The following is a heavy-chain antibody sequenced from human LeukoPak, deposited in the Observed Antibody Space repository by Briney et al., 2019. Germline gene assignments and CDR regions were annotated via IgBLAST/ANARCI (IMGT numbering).Heavy chain of an antibody. D-gene: IGHD3-10*01. V-gene: IGHV1-69*05. Sequence: SVKVSCSASGHTHSSYDIMGVRQAPAQGRECMGRKIPNFGKANYAQKSQGRVTITTDESTSTAYMELSSLRSEDTAVYYCARAFGEFYYFDYWGQGTLVTVSS. CDR3: ARAFGEFYYFDY. CDR2: KIPNFGKA. CDR1: GHTHSSYD. J-gene: IGHJ4*02.